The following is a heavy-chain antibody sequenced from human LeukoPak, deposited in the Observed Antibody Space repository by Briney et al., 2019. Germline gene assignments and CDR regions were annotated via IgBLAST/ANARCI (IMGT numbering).Heavy chain of an antibody. CDR2: INHSGNT. CDR1: DGSFSGYY. CDR3: ARGRGRFDY. V-gene: IGHV4-34*01. D-gene: IGHD3-16*01. J-gene: IGHJ4*02. Sequence: SETLSLTCAVYDGSFSGYYWSWIRQPPGKGLECLGEINHSGNTNYNPSLKSQLTISIDTSKNQFSLRLRSVTAADMAVYYCARGRGRFDYWGQGVLVTVSS.